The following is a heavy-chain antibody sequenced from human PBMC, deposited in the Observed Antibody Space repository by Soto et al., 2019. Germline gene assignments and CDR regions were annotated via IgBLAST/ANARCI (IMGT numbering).Heavy chain of an antibody. CDR3: ARYKSNYYYGMDV. CDR2: INHSGSI. J-gene: IGHJ6*02. Sequence: PSETLSLTCAVWGGSCSDYYWTWIRQPPGKGLEWIGEINHSGSIKYNPSLKSRVTISVDTSKNQFFLNLSSVTAADTAVYYCARYKSNYYYGMDVWGQGTTVTVSS. CDR1: GGSCSDYY. V-gene: IGHV4-34*10.